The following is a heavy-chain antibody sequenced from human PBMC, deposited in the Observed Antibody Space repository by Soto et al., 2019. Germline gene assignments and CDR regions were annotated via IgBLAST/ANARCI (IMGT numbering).Heavy chain of an antibody. CDR1: GFTFISYP. Sequence: GGTLRLSCSPAGFTFISYPMLLVRRVPGKGLEYVSAISSNGGSTYYADSVKGRFTISRDNSKNTLYLQMSSLRAEDTAVYYCVKTAIAAATSLYYSGQATLLTVPS. V-gene: IGHV3-64D*06. CDR2: ISSNGGST. D-gene: IGHD6-13*01. CDR3: VKTAIAAATSLYY. J-gene: IGHJ4*02.